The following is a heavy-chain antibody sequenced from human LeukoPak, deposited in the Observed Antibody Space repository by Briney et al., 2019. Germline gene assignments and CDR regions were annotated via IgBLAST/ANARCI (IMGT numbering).Heavy chain of an antibody. J-gene: IGHJ4*02. Sequence: SSETLSLTCTVSGASVSGSPYYWGWIRQPPGKGLEWIGSIYSSGSTYYNASLQSRVTISIETSKNQISLRLNSVTAADSAIYYCAKSGGYGLIDYWGQGTLVTVSS. CDR3: AKSGGYGLIDY. D-gene: IGHD1-26*01. CDR2: IYSSGST. CDR1: GASVSGSPYY. V-gene: IGHV4-39*01.